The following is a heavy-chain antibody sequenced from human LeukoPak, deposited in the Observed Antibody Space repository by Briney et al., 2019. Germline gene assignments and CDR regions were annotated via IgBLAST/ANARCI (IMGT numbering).Heavy chain of an antibody. CDR3: AKGRVGARAADY. CDR1: GFTFSSYA. CDR2: ISGSGGST. J-gene: IGHJ4*02. V-gene: IGHV3-23*01. D-gene: IGHD1-26*01. Sequence: GGSLRLSCVASGFTFSSYAMSWVRQAPGKGLEWVSAISGSGGSTYYADSVKGRFTISRDNSKNTLYLQMNSLRAEDTAVYYCAKGRVGARAADYWGQGTLVTVSS.